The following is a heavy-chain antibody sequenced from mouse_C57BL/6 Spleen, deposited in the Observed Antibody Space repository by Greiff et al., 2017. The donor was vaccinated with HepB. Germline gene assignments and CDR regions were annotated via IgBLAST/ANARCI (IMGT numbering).Heavy chain of an antibody. CDR3: ASPSTVVGYYFDY. D-gene: IGHD1-1*01. J-gene: IGHJ2*01. CDR2: IHPNSGST. Sequence: QVQLQQSGAELVKPGASVKLSCKASGYTFTSYWMHWVKQRPGQGLEWIGMIHPNSGSTNYNEKFKSKATLTVDKSSSTAYMQLSSLTSEDSAVYYCASPSTVVGYYFDYWGQGTTLTVSS. V-gene: IGHV1-64*01. CDR1: GYTFTSYW.